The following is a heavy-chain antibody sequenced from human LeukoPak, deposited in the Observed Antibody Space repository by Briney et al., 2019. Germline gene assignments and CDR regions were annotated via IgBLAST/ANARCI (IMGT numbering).Heavy chain of an antibody. V-gene: IGHV3-20*04. CDR1: GFTFSSYA. D-gene: IGHD6-19*01. J-gene: IGHJ4*02. CDR3: ARYSSGFQGYFDY. Sequence: GGSLRLSCAASGFTFSSYAMSWVRQAPGKGLEWVSGINWNGGSTGYADSVKGRFTISRDNAKNSLYLQMNSLRAEDTALYYCARYSSGFQGYFDYWGQGTLVTVSS. CDR2: INWNGGST.